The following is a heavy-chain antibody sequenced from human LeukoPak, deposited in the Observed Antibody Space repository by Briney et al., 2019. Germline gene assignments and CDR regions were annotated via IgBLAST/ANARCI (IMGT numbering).Heavy chain of an antibody. CDR3: ARVLPSYDYVWGSYPRDAFDI. CDR1: GGTFSSYA. V-gene: IGHV1-69*04. D-gene: IGHD3-16*02. CDR2: IIPILGIA. J-gene: IGHJ3*02. Sequence: VASVKVSCKASGGTFSSYAISWVRQAPGQGLEWMGRIIPILGIANYAQKFQGRVTITADKSTSTAYMELSSLRSEDTAVYYCARVLPSYDYVWGSYPRDAFDIWGQGTMVTVSS.